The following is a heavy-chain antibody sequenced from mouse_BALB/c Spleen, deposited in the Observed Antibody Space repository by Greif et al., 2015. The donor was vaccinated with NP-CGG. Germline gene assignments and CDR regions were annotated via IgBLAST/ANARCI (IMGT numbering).Heavy chain of an antibody. Sequence: VQLQQSGAELVRPGALVKLSCKASGFNIKDYYMHWVKQRPEQGLEWIGWIDPENGNTIYDPKFQGKASITADTSSNTAYLQLSSLTSEDTAVYYCASYGYGNYYAMDYWGQGTSVTVSS. V-gene: IGHV14-1*02. D-gene: IGHD2-2*01. CDR1: GFNIKDYY. CDR3: ASYGYGNYYAMDY. J-gene: IGHJ4*01. CDR2: IDPENGNT.